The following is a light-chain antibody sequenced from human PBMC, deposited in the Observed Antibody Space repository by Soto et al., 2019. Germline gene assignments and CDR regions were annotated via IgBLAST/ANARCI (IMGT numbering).Light chain of an antibody. CDR3: SSYTISNTLPFV. Sequence: QSALTQPASVSGSPGQSITISCTGTSSDVGGYNYVPWYQLHPGKAPKLMIYEVSNRPSGVSNRFSGSKSGNTASLTISGLQAEDEADYYCSSYTISNTLPFVFGTGTKVT. CDR1: SSDVGGYNY. J-gene: IGLJ1*01. CDR2: EVS. V-gene: IGLV2-14*01.